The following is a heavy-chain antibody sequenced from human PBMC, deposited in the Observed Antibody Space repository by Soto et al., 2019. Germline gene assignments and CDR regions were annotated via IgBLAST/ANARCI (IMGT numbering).Heavy chain of an antibody. CDR1: GLTFSNSA. CDR2: ISGNT. CDR3: AVGSGYTYGSRFDF. Sequence: EVQLLESGGGLVQPGGSLRLSCVVSGLTFSNSAMNWVRQGPGKGLEWVSGISGNTYYADSVKGRFTISRDNSQSTVYLQMNSLRNEDTDIYYCAVGSGYTYGSRFDFWGQGTRVTVSS. J-gene: IGHJ4*02. V-gene: IGHV3-23*01. D-gene: IGHD3-10*01.